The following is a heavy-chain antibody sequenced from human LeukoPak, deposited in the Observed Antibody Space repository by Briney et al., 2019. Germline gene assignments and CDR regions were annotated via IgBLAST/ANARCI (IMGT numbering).Heavy chain of an antibody. CDR2: IKSKSDGGTM. V-gene: IGHV3-15*01. CDR3: ATEYYGAYNF. D-gene: IGHD4-17*01. CDR1: GFTFINAW. Sequence: GGSLRLSCAASGFTFINAWMSWVRQAPGKGLEWVGRIKSKSDGGTMDYAAPVKGRFTISRDDSRNTLYLQMDSLKTEDIAVYYCATEYYGAYNFWGQGALVTVSS. J-gene: IGHJ4*02.